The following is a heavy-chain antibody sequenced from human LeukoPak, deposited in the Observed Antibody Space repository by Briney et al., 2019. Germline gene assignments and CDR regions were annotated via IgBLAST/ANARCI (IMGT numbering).Heavy chain of an antibody. CDR1: GYSFTTNW. V-gene: IGHV5-51*01. CDR3: ARPGVPGSSFSAFDI. Sequence: GESLKISCKASGYSFTTNWIGWVRQMPGKGLEWMGIIYPGDSDTRYSPAFQGQVTISADKSIGTAYLQWSCLKASDTAMYYCARPGVPGSSFSAFDIWGQGTVLTVSS. J-gene: IGHJ3*02. D-gene: IGHD2-2*01. CDR2: IYPGDSDT.